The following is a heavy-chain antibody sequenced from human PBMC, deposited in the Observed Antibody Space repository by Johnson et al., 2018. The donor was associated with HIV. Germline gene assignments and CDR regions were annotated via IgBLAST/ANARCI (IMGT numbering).Heavy chain of an antibody. V-gene: IGHV3-20*04. CDR3: ARDRQAVSGTFDI. CDR1: GFMFDDYG. J-gene: IGHJ3*02. D-gene: IGHD6-19*01. Sequence: MQLVESGGGVVRPGGSLRLSCTASGFMFDDYGMNWVRQAPGKGLEWVSGINWNGGSTGYADSMKGRFTISRDNAKNSLYLQMNSLRAEDTALYYCARDRQAVSGTFDIWGQGTMVTVSS. CDR2: INWNGGST.